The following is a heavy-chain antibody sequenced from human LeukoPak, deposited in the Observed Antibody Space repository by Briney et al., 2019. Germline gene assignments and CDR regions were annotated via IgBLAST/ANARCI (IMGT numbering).Heavy chain of an antibody. V-gene: IGHV4-39*01. CDR1: SGSITISDYF. Sequence: SQSLSLTCPVSSGSITISDYFWGWLREAPGKGLQWFGRMHYGGSAHYNPSPKRRGTMSVDTSRNQFSLKLTSVTAADSSVYYCARHTRVTPVVRVYCIDVWGQGSTVIVSS. J-gene: IGHJ6*02. CDR2: MHYGGSA. D-gene: IGHD2-15*01. CDR3: ARHTRVTPVVRVYCIDV.